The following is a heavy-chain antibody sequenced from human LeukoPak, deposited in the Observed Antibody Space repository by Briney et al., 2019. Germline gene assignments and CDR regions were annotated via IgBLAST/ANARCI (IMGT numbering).Heavy chain of an antibody. CDR1: GFTVSSNY. CDR3: ARERRYCSGDNCYSGYDY. J-gene: IGHJ4*02. CDR2: IYSGGMT. Sequence: GGSPRLSCAVSGFTVSSNYMNWVRQAPGKGLEWVSVIYSGGMTYYADSVKGRFTISRDTSKNTLYLQMVSLRDEDTAVYYCARERRYCSGDNCYSGYDYWGRGTLVTVSS. V-gene: IGHV3-53*01. D-gene: IGHD2-15*01.